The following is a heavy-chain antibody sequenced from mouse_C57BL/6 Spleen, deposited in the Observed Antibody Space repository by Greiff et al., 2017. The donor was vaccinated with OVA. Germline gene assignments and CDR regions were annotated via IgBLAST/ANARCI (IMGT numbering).Heavy chain of an antibody. CDR2: IYPSDSET. CDR1: GYTFTSYW. Sequence: QVQLQQPGAELVRPGSSVKLSCKASGYTFTSYWMDWVKQRPGQGLEWIGNIYPSDSETHYNQKFKDKATLTVDKSSRTAYMQLSSLTSEDSAVYYCARHSNYGFAYWGQGTLVTVSA. D-gene: IGHD2-5*01. CDR3: ARHSNYGFAY. J-gene: IGHJ3*01. V-gene: IGHV1-61*01.